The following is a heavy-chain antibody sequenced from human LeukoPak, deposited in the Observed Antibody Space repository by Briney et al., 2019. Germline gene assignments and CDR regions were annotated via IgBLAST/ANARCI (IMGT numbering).Heavy chain of an antibody. D-gene: IGHD5-18*01. CDR3: ARSSEWDTTRNNWFDP. CDR2: ISTDIGIT. V-gene: IGHV1-18*04. CDR1: GYTFTSYY. J-gene: IGHJ5*02. Sequence: ASVKVSCKASGYTFTSYYMHWVRQAPGQGLEWMGWISTDIGITVYAQRLQGRVTMTTDRSTSTAYMELRSLRYDDTAVYYCARSSEWDTTRNNWFDPWGQGTLVTVSS.